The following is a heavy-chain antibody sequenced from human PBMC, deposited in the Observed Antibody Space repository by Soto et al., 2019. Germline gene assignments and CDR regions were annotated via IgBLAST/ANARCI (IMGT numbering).Heavy chain of an antibody. D-gene: IGHD5-12*01. CDR2: MNANNGNT. V-gene: IGHV1-8*01. CDR3: ARRGYSGYDPYYFDY. J-gene: IGHJ4*02. CDR1: GYTFTSYD. Sequence: ASVKVSCKASGYTFTSYDINWVRQATGQGLEWMGWMNANNGNTGYAQKFQGRVTITRDTSASTAYMELSSLRSEDTAVYYCARRGYSGYDPYYFDYWGQGTLVTVSS.